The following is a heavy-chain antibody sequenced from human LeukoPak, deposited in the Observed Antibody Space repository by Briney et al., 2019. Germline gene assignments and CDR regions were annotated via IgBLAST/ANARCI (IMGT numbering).Heavy chain of an antibody. V-gene: IGHV3-49*03. J-gene: IGHJ4*02. D-gene: IGHD6-13*01. CDR1: GFTFGDYA. CDR2: IRSKAYGGTT. Sequence: GGSLRLSCTASGFTFGDYAMSWFRQAPGKGLEWVGFIRSKAYGGTTEYAAPVKGRFTISRDDSKSIAYLQMNSLKTEDTAVYYCTRVSSSWYSYFDYWGQGTLVTVSS. CDR3: TRVSSSWYSYFDY.